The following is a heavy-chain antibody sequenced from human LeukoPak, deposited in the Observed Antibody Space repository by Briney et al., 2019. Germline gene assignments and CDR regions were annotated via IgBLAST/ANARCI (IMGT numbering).Heavy chain of an antibody. D-gene: IGHD3-22*01. CDR2: ISSSSSYI. CDR1: GFTFSSYS. Sequence: GGSLRLSCAASGFTFSSYSMNWVRQAPGKGLEWVSSISSSSSYIYYADSVKGRSTISRDNSKNTPYLQMNSLRAEDTAVYYCAKDRAASSGYYMDVWGKGTTVTISS. J-gene: IGHJ6*03. CDR3: AKDRAASSGYYMDV. V-gene: IGHV3-21*01.